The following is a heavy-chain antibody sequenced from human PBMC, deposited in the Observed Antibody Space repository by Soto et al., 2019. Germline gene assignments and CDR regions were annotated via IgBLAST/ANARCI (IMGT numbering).Heavy chain of an antibody. V-gene: IGHV3-21*01. CDR1: GFTFSSYS. D-gene: IGHD6-13*01. J-gene: IGHJ6*02. CDR3: ARHQGPAAGNYGMDV. CDR2: ISSSSSYI. Sequence: GESLKISCAASGFTFSSYSMNWVCQAPGKGLEWVASISSSSSYIYYADSVKGRFTISRDKAKNSLFLQMSSLRAEDTALYYCARHQGPAAGNYGMDVWGRATTVTAP.